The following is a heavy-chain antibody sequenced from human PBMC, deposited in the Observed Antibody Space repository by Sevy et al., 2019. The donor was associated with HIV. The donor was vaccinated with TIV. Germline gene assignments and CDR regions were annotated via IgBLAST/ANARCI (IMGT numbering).Heavy chain of an antibody. V-gene: IGHV3-11*01. Sequence: GGSLRLSCAASGFTFSNFYMGWIRQAPGKGLEWISSISGRDGTVLYADSVKGRFTISRDNAMNSLYLQINSLRVEDTAVYYCVRDPHFDFWNGYYDNFDFWGQGTLVTVSS. CDR3: VRDPHFDFWNGYYDNFDF. J-gene: IGHJ4*02. CDR2: ISGRDGTV. D-gene: IGHD3-3*01. CDR1: GFTFSNFY.